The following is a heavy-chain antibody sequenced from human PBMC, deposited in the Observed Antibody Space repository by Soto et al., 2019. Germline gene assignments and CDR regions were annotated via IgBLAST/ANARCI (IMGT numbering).Heavy chain of an antibody. CDR3: ARSDDYGASVQSIVDQ. CDR2: TSIYNGHT. Sequence: ASVKVSCKASGYTFTASGISWVRQAPGQGLEWMGWTSIYNGHTEYSPKFLGRVVMTTDTSADTAYLELKSLRPDDAALYYCARSDDYGASVQSIVDQCGQGTLVTVSS. J-gene: IGHJ4*02. V-gene: IGHV1-18*01. D-gene: IGHD4-17*01. CDR1: GYTFTASG.